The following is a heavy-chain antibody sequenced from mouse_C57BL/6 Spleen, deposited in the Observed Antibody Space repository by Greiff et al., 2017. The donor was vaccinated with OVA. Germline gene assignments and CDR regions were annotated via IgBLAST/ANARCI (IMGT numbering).Heavy chain of an antibody. D-gene: IGHD2-13*01. CDR3: ARPLYSDNDY. Sequence: EVQLQQSGPELVKPGASVKISCKASGYTFTDYYMNWVKQSPGKSLEWIGDINPNNGGTSYNQKFKGKATLTVDKSSSTAYMELRSLTSEDSAVXYCARPLYSDNDYWGQGTTLTVSS. J-gene: IGHJ2*01. V-gene: IGHV1-26*01. CDR1: GYTFTDYY. CDR2: INPNNGGT.